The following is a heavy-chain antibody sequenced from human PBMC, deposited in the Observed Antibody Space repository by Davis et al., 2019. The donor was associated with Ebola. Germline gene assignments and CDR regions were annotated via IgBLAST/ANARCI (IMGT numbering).Heavy chain of an antibody. CDR2: IGSSAGII. V-gene: IGHV3-48*02. CDR1: GFTFNSYG. Sequence: PGGSLRLSCAASGFTFNSYGMNWVRQAPGKGLEWISYIGSSAGIIYYADSVKGRFTISRDNAKYSLYLQMNSLSDEDTAVYYCARRFDSWGQGTLVTVSS. J-gene: IGHJ4*02. CDR3: ARRFDS.